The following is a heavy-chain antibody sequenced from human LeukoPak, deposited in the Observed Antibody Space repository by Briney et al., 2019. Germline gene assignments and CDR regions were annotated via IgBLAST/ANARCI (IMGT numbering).Heavy chain of an antibody. V-gene: IGHV1-2*02. CDR2: INPNSGGT. CDR3: ARAGQYCSSTSCHGVNWFDP. Sequence: ASVKVSCKASGYTFTGYYMHWVRQAPGQGPEWMGWINPNSGGTNYAQKFQGRVTMTRDTSISTAYMELSRLRSDDTAVYYCARAGQYCSSTSCHGVNWFDPWGQGTLVTVSS. CDR1: GYTFTGYY. D-gene: IGHD2-2*01. J-gene: IGHJ5*02.